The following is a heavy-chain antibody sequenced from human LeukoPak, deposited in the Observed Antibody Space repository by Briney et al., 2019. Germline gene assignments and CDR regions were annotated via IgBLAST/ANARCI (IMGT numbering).Heavy chain of an antibody. Sequence: GGSLRLSCAASGFTFSNAWMSWVRQAPGKGLEWVGRMKSKTDGGTTDYAAPVEGRFTISRDDSKNTLYLQMNSLKTEDTAVYYCTTELRWYPYYYYGMDVWGQGTTVTVSS. V-gene: IGHV3-15*01. CDR2: MKSKTDGGTT. CDR3: TTELRWYPYYYYGMDV. CDR1: GFTFSNAW. J-gene: IGHJ6*02. D-gene: IGHD4-23*01.